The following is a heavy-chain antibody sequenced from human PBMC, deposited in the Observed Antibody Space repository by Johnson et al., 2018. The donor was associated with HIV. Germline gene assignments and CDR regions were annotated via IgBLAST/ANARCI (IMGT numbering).Heavy chain of an antibody. D-gene: IGHD6-6*01. CDR3: ARDILEYSSSVPDAFDI. CDR2: IWYDGHFT. J-gene: IGHJ3*02. V-gene: IGHV3-33*01. Sequence: QVQLVESGGGVVRPGRSLRLSCVASGFSFSAYAIHWVRQAPGQGLEWVAVIWYDGHFTYYGESVKGRFTISRDNSKNTLYLQMNSLRAEDTAVYYCARDILEYSSSVPDAFDIWGQGTMVTVSS. CDR1: GFSFSAYA.